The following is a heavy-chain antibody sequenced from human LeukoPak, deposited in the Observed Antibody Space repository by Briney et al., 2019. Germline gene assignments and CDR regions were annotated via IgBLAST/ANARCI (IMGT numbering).Heavy chain of an antibody. V-gene: IGHV1-18*04. CDR3: ARSGYSGYDSRYYYYYGMDV. D-gene: IGHD5-12*01. CDR2: ISAYNGNT. J-gene: IGHJ6*04. Sequence: ASVKVSCKASGYTFTSYGISWVRQAPGQGLEWMGWISAYNGNTNYAQKLQGSVTMTTDTSTSTAYMELRSLRSDDTVVYYCARSGYSGYDSRYYYYYGMDVWGKGTTVTVSS. CDR1: GYTFTSYG.